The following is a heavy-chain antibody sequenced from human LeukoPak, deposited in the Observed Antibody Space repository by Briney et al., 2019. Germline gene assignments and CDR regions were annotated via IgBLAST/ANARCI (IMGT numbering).Heavy chain of an antibody. J-gene: IGHJ4*02. Sequence: GGSLRLSCAASGFTFSSYSMSWVRQAPGKGLEWGSYISSSSSTIYYADSVKGRFTISRDNAKNSLYLQMDSLRDEDTAVYYCARDRGRGYCSSTSCHEFDYWGQGTLVTVSS. CDR1: GFTFSSYS. D-gene: IGHD2-2*01. CDR3: ARDRGRGYCSSTSCHEFDY. CDR2: ISSSSSTI. V-gene: IGHV3-48*02.